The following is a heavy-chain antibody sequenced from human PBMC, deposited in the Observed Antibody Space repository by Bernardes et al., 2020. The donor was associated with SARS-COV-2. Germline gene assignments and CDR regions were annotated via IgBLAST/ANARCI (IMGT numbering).Heavy chain of an antibody. D-gene: IGHD6-13*01. Sequence: GGALKIPWQSSGYTFSTYWNHWVRQVPGKGLGGMGINYPGDSDTRYSPSFQGQVTISVDKSNDTAYLQWSSLKASDTATYYCARLKQPAAGTYYYYGLDVWGRGTAVTVSS. V-gene: IGHV5-51*01. CDR3: ARLKQPAAGTYYYYGLDV. CDR2: NYPGDSDT. CDR1: GYTFSTYW. J-gene: IGHJ6*02.